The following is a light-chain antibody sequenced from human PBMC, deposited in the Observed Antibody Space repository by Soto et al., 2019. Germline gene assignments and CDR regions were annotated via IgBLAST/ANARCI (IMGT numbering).Light chain of an antibody. J-gene: IGKJ4*01. CDR1: QSVNNY. CDR2: DVS. V-gene: IGKV3-11*01. CDR3: QQRRNWPWLT. Sequence: EIVLTQSPATLSLSPGARATLSCRASQSVNNYLAWYQQRPGQAPRLLIYDVSNRATGIPARFSGSGSGTDFTLNISSLEPEDSAVYFCQQRRNWPWLTFGGGTRVDIK.